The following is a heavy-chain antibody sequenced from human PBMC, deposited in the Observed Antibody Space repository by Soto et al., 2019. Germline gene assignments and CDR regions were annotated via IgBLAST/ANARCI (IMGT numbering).Heavy chain of an antibody. V-gene: IGHV5-51*01. CDR1: GYSFPSYW. CDR2: IYPGDSDT. CDR3: ARHAGYSSGWDVVWDAFDI. D-gene: IGHD6-19*01. Sequence: PGESLKIACKGSGYSFPSYWIGLERQMPGKGLEWVWIIYPGDSDTRYSPSFQGQVTISADKSISTAYLQWSSLKASDTAMYYCARHAGYSSGWDVVWDAFDIWGQGTMVTVSS. J-gene: IGHJ3*02.